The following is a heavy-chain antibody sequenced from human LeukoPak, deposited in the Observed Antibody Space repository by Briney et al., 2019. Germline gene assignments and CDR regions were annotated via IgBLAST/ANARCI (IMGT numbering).Heavy chain of an antibody. CDR1: GSTFSSYS. CDR3: ARDNRYSSSFDY. V-gene: IGHV3-21*01. CDR2: ISSSSSYI. D-gene: IGHD6-13*01. J-gene: IGHJ4*02. Sequence: GGSLRLSCAASGSTFSSYSMNWVRQAPGKGLEWVSSISSSSSYIYYADSVKGRFTVSRDNAKNSLYLQMNSLRAEDTAVYYCARDNRYSSSFDYWGQGTLVTVSS.